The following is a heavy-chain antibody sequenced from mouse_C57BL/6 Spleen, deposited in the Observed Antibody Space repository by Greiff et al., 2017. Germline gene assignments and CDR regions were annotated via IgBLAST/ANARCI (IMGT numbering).Heavy chain of an antibody. D-gene: IGHD1-1*01. V-gene: IGHV3-6*01. CDR1: GYSITSGYY. J-gene: IGHJ1*03. Sequence: EVKLQESGPGLVKPSQSLSLTCSVTGYSITSGYYWNWIRQFPGNKLEWMGYISYDGSNNYNPSLKNRISITRDTSKNQFFLKLNSVTTEDTATYYCARNPDYYGSSSLYWYFDVWGTGTTVTVSS. CDR2: ISYDGSN. CDR3: ARNPDYYGSSSLYWYFDV.